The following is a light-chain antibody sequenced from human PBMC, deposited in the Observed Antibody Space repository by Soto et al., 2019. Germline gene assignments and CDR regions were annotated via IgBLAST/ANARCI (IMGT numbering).Light chain of an antibody. CDR1: QSISSW. V-gene: IGKV1-5*03. Sequence: DIQMTQSPSTLSASVGDRVTITCRASQSISSWLAWYQQKPGKAPKLLIYRASSLESGVPSRFSGSGSGTEFTLTISSLQPDDFATYYCQQYNSYSSWTFGPGTKVDIK. J-gene: IGKJ1*01. CDR2: RAS. CDR3: QQYNSYSSWT.